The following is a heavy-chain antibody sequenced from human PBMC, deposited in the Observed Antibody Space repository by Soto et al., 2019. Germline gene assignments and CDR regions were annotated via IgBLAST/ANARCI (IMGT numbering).Heavy chain of an antibody. J-gene: IGHJ6*03. CDR1: GYTFTSYD. CDR2: MNPNSGNT. V-gene: IGHV1-8*01. Sequence: ASVKVSCKASGYTFTSYDINWVRRATGEGLEWMGWMNPNSGNTGYAQKFQGRVTMTRNTSISTAYMELSSLRSEDTAVYYCARGRIAARRLPYYYYYMDVWGKGTTVTVSS. D-gene: IGHD6-6*01. CDR3: ARGRIAARRLPYYYYYMDV.